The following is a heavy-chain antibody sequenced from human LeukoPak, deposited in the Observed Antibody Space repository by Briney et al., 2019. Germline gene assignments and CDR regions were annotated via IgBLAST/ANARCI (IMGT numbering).Heavy chain of an antibody. CDR2: INPNSGGT. Sequence: ASVKVSCKASGYTFTGYYMHLVRQAPGQGLEWMGRINPNSGGTNYAQKFQGRVTMTRDTSISTAYMELSRLRSDDTAVYYCASILDSSGYYSPWEVDYWGQGTLVTVSS. D-gene: IGHD3-22*01. V-gene: IGHV1-2*06. J-gene: IGHJ4*02. CDR3: ASILDSSGYYSPWEVDY. CDR1: GYTFTGYY.